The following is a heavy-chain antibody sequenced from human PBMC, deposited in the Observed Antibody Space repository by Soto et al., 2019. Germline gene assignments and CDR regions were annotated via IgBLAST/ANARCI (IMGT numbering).Heavy chain of an antibody. V-gene: IGHV4-31*03. CDR3: AREAPTVTTDNWFDP. CDR1: GGSISSGGYY. J-gene: IGHJ5*02. Sequence: QVQLQESGPGLVKPSQTLSLTCTVSGGSISSGGYYWSWIRQHPGKGLEWIGYIYYSGSTYYNPSLKSRVTISVDTSKNQFSLKLSSVTAADTAVYYCAREAPTVTTDNWFDPWGQGTLVTVSS. D-gene: IGHD4-4*01. CDR2: IYYSGST.